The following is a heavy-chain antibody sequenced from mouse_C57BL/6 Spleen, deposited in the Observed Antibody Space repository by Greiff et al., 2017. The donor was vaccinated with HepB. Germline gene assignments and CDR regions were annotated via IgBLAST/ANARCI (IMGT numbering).Heavy chain of an antibody. J-gene: IGHJ3*01. V-gene: IGHV5-6*01. CDR3: ASPRSYGDWFAY. CDR1: GFTFSSYG. D-gene: IGHD1-1*01. Sequence: EVQRVESGGDLVKPGGSLKLSCAASGFTFSSYGMSWVRQTPDKRLEWVATISSGGSYTYYPDSVKGRFTISRDNAKNTRYLQMSSLKSEDTAMYYCASPRSYGDWFAYWGQGTLVTVSA. CDR2: ISSGGSYT.